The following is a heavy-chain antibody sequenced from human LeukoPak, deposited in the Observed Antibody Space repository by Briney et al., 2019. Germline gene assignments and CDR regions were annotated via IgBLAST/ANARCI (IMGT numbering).Heavy chain of an antibody. Sequence: GGTLRLSCAASGFTFSGYGVSWVRQASRKGLEWVSGISVSGGSTYYADSVKGRFTISRDNSKNTLYLQMNSLRAEDTAVYYCARVDYDILTGNWGYNWFDPWGQGTLVTVSS. V-gene: IGHV3-23*01. CDR2: ISVSGGST. J-gene: IGHJ5*02. CDR3: ARVDYDILTGNWGYNWFDP. CDR1: GFTFSGYG. D-gene: IGHD3-9*01.